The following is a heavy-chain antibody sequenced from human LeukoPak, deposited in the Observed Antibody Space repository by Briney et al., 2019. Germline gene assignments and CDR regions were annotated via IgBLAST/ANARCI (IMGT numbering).Heavy chain of an antibody. CDR2: INSDGSST. CDR3: VLDLFSSFAFDN. D-gene: IGHD3/OR15-3a*01. J-gene: IGHJ3*02. CDR1: GFTFSRYW. V-gene: IGHV3-74*01. Sequence: PGGSLRLSCAASGFTFSRYWMHWVRQAPGKGLLWVSRINSDGSSTYYADSVKGRFTTSRDNAKNALHLQMNSLTAEDAAVYYCVLDLFSSFAFDNWGQGTMVTVSS.